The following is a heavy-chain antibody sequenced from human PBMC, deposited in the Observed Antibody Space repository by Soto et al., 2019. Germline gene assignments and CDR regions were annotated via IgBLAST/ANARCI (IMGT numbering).Heavy chain of an antibody. V-gene: IGHV3-74*01. D-gene: IGHD3-10*01. Sequence: EVQLVESGGGLVQPGGSLRLSCADSGFSFSSYWMHWVRQGPGKGLVWVSRINTDGSSTNYADSVNGRFTISRDNAKNRLYLQMNSLRAEDTAVSYCARAPGGYYIDWGQGTMVTVSS. CDR3: ARAPGGYYID. CDR1: GFSFSSYW. CDR2: INTDGSST. J-gene: IGHJ3*01.